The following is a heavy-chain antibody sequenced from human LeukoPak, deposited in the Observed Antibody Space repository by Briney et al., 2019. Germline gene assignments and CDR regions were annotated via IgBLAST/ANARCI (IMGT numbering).Heavy chain of an antibody. CDR2: INHSGST. V-gene: IGHV4-34*01. D-gene: IGHD3-16*02. CDR1: GGSFSGYY. Sequence: PSETLSLTCAVYGGSFSGYYWSWIRQPPGKGLEWIGEINHSGSTNYNPSLKSRVTISVDTSKNQFSLKLSSVTAADTAVYYCARGPLRLGELSFDYWGQGTLVTVSS. J-gene: IGHJ4*02. CDR3: ARGPLRLGELSFDY.